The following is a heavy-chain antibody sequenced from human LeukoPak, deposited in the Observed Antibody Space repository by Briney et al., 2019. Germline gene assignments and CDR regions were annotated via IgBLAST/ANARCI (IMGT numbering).Heavy chain of an antibody. J-gene: IGHJ4*02. CDR3: AKGIAIAAAGTGTDY. V-gene: IGHV3-9*01. CDR2: ISWNSGSI. Sequence: GGSLRLSCAASGFTFDDYAMHWVRQAPGKGLEWVSGISWNSGSIGYADSVKGRFTISRDNAKNSLYLQMNSLRAEDTALYYCAKGIAIAAAGTGTDYWGQGTLVTVSS. D-gene: IGHD6-13*01. CDR1: GFTFDDYA.